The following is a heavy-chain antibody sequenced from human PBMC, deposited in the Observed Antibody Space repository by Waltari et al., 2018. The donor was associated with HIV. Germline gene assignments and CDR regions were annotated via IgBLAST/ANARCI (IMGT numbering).Heavy chain of an antibody. CDR1: GGTFSSYA. D-gene: IGHD6-19*01. CDR2: IIPRLGKA. V-gene: IGHV1-69*06. CDR3: EREGRWLAQKWGFDI. J-gene: IGHJ3*02. Sequence: QVQLVQSGADVKKPGSSVKFSCKASGGTFSSYAISWVRQATGQGLEWMGGIIPRLGKANHAQKFQGRITRTEEKYTSTAYMELSSLGSEDRAVYSCEREGRWLAQKWGFDIGGQGTMITVSS.